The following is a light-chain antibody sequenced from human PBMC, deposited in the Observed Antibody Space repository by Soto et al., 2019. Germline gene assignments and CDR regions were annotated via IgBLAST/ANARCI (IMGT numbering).Light chain of an antibody. CDR1: QSVSSSY. Sequence: EIVLTQSPCTLSLSPGERATLSCRASQSVSSSYLAWYQQKPGQAPRLLIYGASSRATGIPDRFSGSGSGTDFTLTISRLEPEDFAVYFCHQYGSSPQAFGGGTKVDIK. J-gene: IGKJ4*01. CDR3: HQYGSSPQA. CDR2: GAS. V-gene: IGKV3-20*01.